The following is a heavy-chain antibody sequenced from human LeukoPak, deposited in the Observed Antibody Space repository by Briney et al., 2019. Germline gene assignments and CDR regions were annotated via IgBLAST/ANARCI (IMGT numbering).Heavy chain of an antibody. Sequence: PSETLSLTCTVPGGSINSYYWSWIRQPPGKGLEWIGYIYYTGRTNYNPSLKSRVTISVDTSKNQFSLKLSSVTAADTAVYYCARDHVWAAAGARPSYGMDVWGQGTTVTVSS. J-gene: IGHJ6*02. CDR3: ARDHVWAAAGARPSYGMDV. CDR2: IYYTGRT. D-gene: IGHD6-13*01. CDR1: GGSINSYY. V-gene: IGHV4-59*01.